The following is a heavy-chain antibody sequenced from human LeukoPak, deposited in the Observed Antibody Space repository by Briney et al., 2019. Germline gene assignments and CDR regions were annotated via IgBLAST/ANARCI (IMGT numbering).Heavy chain of an antibody. J-gene: IGHJ5*02. D-gene: IGHD1-14*01. V-gene: IGHV4-30-4*01. Sequence: PSETLSLTCTVSGVSISSGDYYWSWLRQPPGKGLEWLGYIYYSGSTYYNPSLKSRVTMSVDTSKNQFSLKLRSVTAADTAVYYCARDLGQNLSPNWFDPWGQGTLVIVSS. CDR2: IYYSGST. CDR3: ARDLGQNLSPNWFDP. CDR1: GVSISSGDYY.